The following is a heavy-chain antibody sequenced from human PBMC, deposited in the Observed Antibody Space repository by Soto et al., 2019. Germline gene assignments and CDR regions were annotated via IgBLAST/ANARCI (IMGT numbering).Heavy chain of an antibody. CDR3: ARHTPAISISDH. J-gene: IGHJ4*02. V-gene: IGHV4-39*01. CDR2: IYYSGST. CDR1: GGSISSSSYY. Sequence: QLQLQESGPGLVKPSETLSLTCTVSGGSISSSSYYWGWIRQPTGKGLEWIGSIYYSGSTYYNPSLKRRVTISVDTSNNQFSLKLSSVTAADTAVYYCARHTPAISISDHWGQGTLVTVSS. D-gene: IGHD2-15*01.